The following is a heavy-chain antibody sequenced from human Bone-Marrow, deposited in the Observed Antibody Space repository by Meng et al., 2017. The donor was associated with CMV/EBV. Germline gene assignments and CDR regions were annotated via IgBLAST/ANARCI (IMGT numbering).Heavy chain of an antibody. CDR2: ISSSSSYI. V-gene: IGHV3-21*01. Sequence: GESLKISCAASGFTFSSYSMNWVRQAPGKGLEWVSSISSSSSYIYYADSVKGRFTISGDNAKNSLYLQMNSLRAEDTAVYYRASYPPNYVWGSYRYTWFDPWGRGTLVTFSS. CDR1: GFTFSSYS. J-gene: IGHJ5*02. CDR3: ASYPPNYVWGSYRYTWFDP. D-gene: IGHD3-16*02.